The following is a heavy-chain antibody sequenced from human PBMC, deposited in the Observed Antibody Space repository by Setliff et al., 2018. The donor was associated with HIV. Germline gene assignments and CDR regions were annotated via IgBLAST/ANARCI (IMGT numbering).Heavy chain of an antibody. J-gene: IGHJ3*02. CDR1: GYSFSSYG. D-gene: IGHD2-8*01. Sequence: ASVKVSCKASGYSFSSYGISWVRQAPGQGLEWMGWISGYNANTNYAQKLQGKVIMTTDTSTSTAYMELSRLRSDDTAVYYCASKVYCTNGVCLDAFDIWGQGTMVTVSS. CDR3: ASKVYCTNGVCLDAFDI. CDR2: ISGYNANT. V-gene: IGHV1-18*01.